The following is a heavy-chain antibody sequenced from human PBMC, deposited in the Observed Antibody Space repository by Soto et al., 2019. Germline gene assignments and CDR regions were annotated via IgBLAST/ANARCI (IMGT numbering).Heavy chain of an antibody. J-gene: IGHJ4*01. CDR1: GGSVSSGSYY. D-gene: IGHD3-10*01. CDR2: IYYSGST. V-gene: IGHV4-61*01. CDR3: ARILWWGATRRSDYFDY. Sequence: PSETLSLTCTVSGGSVSSGSYYWSWIRQPPGKGLEWIGYIYYSGSTNYNPSLKSRVTISVDTSKNQFSLKLSSVTAADTAVYYCARILWWGATRRSDYFDYGAKEP.